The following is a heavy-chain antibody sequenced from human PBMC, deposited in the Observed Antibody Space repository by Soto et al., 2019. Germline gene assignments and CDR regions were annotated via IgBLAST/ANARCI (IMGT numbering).Heavy chain of an antibody. CDR3: AKDLKAVAGTLDY. D-gene: IGHD6-19*01. CDR1: GFTFSSYG. Sequence: QVQLVESGGGVVQPGRSLRLSCAASGFTFSSYGMHWVRQAPGKGLEWVAVISYDGSNKYYADSVKGRFTISRDNSKNTLYLQMNSLRAEDTAMYYCAKDLKAVAGTLDYWGQGTLVTVSS. J-gene: IGHJ4*02. CDR2: ISYDGSNK. V-gene: IGHV3-30*18.